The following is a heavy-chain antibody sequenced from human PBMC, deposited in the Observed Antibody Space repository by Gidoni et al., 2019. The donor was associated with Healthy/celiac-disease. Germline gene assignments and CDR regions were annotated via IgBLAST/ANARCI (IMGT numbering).Heavy chain of an antibody. CDR2: IYSSGST. CDR3: ARLGLPDAFDI. V-gene: IGHV4-59*01. Sequence: QVQLQESSPGLVTPSETLSLTCTVSGCSISSYYWSWIRQPPGQGLEWIGYIYSSGSTNYKPSIKSRVTISVDTSKNQFSLKLSSVTAADTAVYYCARLGLPDAFDIWGQGTMVTVSS. J-gene: IGHJ3*02. CDR1: GCSISSYY.